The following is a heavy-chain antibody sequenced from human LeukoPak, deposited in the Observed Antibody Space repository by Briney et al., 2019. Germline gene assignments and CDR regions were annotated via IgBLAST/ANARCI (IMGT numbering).Heavy chain of an antibody. CDR3: ARARIAAAGRVAFDI. CDR1: GYSFSSHD. J-gene: IGHJ3*02. D-gene: IGHD6-13*01. Sequence: GASVKVSCKASGYSFSSHDINWVRQATGQGLEWMGWMNPKSGNTDHAQKFQGRVTMSRNTSIRVAYLELSSLRSEDTAVYYCARARIAAAGRVAFDIWGQGTMVTVSS. CDR2: MNPKSGNT. V-gene: IGHV1-8*01.